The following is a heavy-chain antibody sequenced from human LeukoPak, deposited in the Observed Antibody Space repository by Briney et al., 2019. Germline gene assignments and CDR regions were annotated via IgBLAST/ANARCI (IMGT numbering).Heavy chain of an antibody. Sequence: GESLKISCKGSGYSFTSYWIGWVRQMPGKGLEWMGIIYPGDSDTRYSPSFQGQVTISADKSISTAYPQWSSLKASDTAMYYCARHAEYCSSTSCYNFDYWGQGTLVTVSS. CDR3: ARHAEYCSSTSCYNFDY. V-gene: IGHV5-51*01. D-gene: IGHD2-2*02. CDR2: IYPGDSDT. J-gene: IGHJ4*02. CDR1: GYSFTSYW.